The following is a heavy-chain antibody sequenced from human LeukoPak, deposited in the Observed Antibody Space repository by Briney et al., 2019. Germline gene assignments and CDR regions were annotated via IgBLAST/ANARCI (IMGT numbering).Heavy chain of an antibody. CDR3: ATDSTSGYYSFFDY. CDR2: FAPEDGDT. V-gene: IGHV1-24*01. D-gene: IGHD3-22*01. J-gene: IGHJ4*02. CDR1: GYTLAESS. Sequence: ASVKVSCKVSGYTLAESSIHGVRQAPGKGLEWVGGFAPEDGDTIYTQKFQGRVTMTEDTSTDTACMELSSLSSEDTVVYYCATDSTSGYYSFFDYWGQGTLVTVSS.